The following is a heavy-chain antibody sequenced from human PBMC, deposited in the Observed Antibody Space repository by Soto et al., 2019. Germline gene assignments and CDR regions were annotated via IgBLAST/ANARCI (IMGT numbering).Heavy chain of an antibody. J-gene: IGHJ4*02. D-gene: IGHD6-6*01. Sequence: EVHLLESGGGLVQPGGSLRLSCEASGFTFSSYAMSWVRQAPGKGLEWVSSITATGGGLYYADSVKGRFTISRDNSKNTLYLQMNSLRVEDTAVYYCARIEYTASPSPFDYWGQGTLVTVSS. V-gene: IGHV3-23*01. CDR2: ITATGGGL. CDR3: ARIEYTASPSPFDY. CDR1: GFTFSSYA.